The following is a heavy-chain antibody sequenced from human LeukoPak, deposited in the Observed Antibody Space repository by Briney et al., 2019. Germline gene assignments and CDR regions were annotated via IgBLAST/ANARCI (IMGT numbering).Heavy chain of an antibody. V-gene: IGHV4-59*12. CDR1: GGSISSYY. CDR2: IYYSGST. J-gene: IGHJ4*02. D-gene: IGHD3-10*01. Sequence: PSETLSLTCTVSGGSISSYYWSWIRQPPGKGLEWIGYIYYSGSTNYNPSLKSRVTISVDTSKNQFSLKLSSVTAADTAVYYCAREWKGGGGLLSYWGQGTLVTVSS. CDR3: AREWKGGGGLLSY.